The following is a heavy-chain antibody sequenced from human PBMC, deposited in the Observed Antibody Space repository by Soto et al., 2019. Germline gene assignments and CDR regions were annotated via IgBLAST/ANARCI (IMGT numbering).Heavy chain of an antibody. CDR1: GFTFDDYA. J-gene: IGHJ4*02. CDR3: AKDQGYSGYGFFDY. Sequence: EVQLVESGGGLVQPGRSLRLSCAASGFTFDDYAMHWVRQAPGKGLEWVSGISWNSGSIGYADSVKGRFTISRDNAKNSLYLQMNSLRAEDTALYYCAKDQGYSGYGFFDYWGQGTLVTVSS. D-gene: IGHD5-12*01. V-gene: IGHV3-9*01. CDR2: ISWNSGSI.